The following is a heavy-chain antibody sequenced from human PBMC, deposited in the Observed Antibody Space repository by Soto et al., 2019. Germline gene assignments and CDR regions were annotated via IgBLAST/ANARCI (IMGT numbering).Heavy chain of an antibody. V-gene: IGHV5-51*01. CDR2: IYPGDSDT. Sequence: GESLKISCKGSGYSFTSYWLGWVRQMPGKGLEWMGIIYPGDSDTSYSPSFQGQVTISADKSISTAYLQWSSLKASDTAMYYCAMNPAAAGPYYYYGMDVWGQGTTVTVSS. CDR3: AMNPAAAGPYYYYGMDV. D-gene: IGHD6-13*01. J-gene: IGHJ6*02. CDR1: GYSFTSYW.